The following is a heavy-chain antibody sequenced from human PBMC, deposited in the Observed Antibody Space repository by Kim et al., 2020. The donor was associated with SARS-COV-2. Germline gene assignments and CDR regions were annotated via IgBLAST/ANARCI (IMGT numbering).Heavy chain of an antibody. CDR1: GYTFTSYG. CDR3: ARTPPPSPTFPSRNWFDP. V-gene: IGHV1-18*04. Sequence: ASVKVSCKASGYTFTSYGISWVRQAPGQGLEWMGWISAYNGNTNYAQKLQGRVTMTTDTSTSTAYMELRSLKSDDTAVYYCARTPPPSPTFPSRNWFDPWGQGTLVTVSS. CDR2: ISAYNGNT. J-gene: IGHJ5*02. D-gene: IGHD2-2*01.